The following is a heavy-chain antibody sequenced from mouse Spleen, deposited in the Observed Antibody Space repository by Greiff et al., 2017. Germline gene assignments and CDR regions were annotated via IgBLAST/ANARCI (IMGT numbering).Heavy chain of an antibody. CDR3: ARRGQIYYGDYSFAY. V-gene: IGHV1-85*01. CDR2: IYPRDGST. CDR1: GYTFTSYD. J-gene: IGHJ3*01. D-gene: IGHD2-13*01. Sequence: QVQLKQSGPELVKPGASVKLSCKASGYTFTSYDINWVKQRPGQGLEWIGWIYPRDGSTKYNEKFKGKATLTVDTSSSTAYMELHSLTSEDSAVYFCARRGQIYYGDYSFAYWGQGTLVTVSA.